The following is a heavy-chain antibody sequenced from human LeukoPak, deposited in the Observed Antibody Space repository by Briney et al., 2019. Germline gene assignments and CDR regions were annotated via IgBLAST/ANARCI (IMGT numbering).Heavy chain of an antibody. V-gene: IGHV3-21*01. CDR3: ARVLGGGSLDY. CDR2: ISSSNSYI. CDR1: GFTFSSYS. Sequence: GGSLRLSCAASGFTFSSYSMNWVRQAPGKGLEWVSSISSSNSYIYYADPVKGRFAIFRDNAKNSLYLQMISLRAEDTAVYYCARVLGGGSLDYWGKGTLVTVSS. J-gene: IGHJ4*02. D-gene: IGHD1-26*01.